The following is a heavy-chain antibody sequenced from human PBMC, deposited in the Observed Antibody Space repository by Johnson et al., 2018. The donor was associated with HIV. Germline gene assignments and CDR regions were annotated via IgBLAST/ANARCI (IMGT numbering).Heavy chain of an antibody. D-gene: IGHD6-6*01. V-gene: IGHV3-23*04. CDR1: GFNFDDYG. CDR2: ISGSGDST. CDR3: ARGEYSSSEHAFDI. J-gene: IGHJ3*02. Sequence: VQLVESGGGVVRPGGSLRLSCAASGFNFDDYGMSWVRQAPGKGLEWVSAISGSGDSTYYADSVKGRFTISRDNSKNTLYLQMNSLRAEDTAVYYCARGEYSSSEHAFDIWGQGTMVTVSS.